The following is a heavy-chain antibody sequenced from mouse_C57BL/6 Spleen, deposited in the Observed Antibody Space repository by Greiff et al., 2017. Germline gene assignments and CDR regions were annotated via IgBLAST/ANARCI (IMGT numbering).Heavy chain of an antibody. J-gene: IGHJ4*01. V-gene: IGHV1-15*01. CDR1: GYTFTDYD. Sequence: QVQLQQSGAELVRPGASVTLSCKASGYTFTDYDMHWVKQTPVHGLEWIGAIDPETGGTAYSQKFKGTAILTTDKSSSTAYMELRSLTSEDSAVFYCTRGGARYMDYWGQGTSVTVSS. D-gene: IGHD2-14*01. CDR2: IDPETGGT. CDR3: TRGGARYMDY.